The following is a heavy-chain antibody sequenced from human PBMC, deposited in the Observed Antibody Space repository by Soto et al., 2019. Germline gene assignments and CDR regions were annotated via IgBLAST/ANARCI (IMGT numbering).Heavy chain of an antibody. D-gene: IGHD6-19*01. V-gene: IGHV4-30-2*01. J-gene: IGHJ4*02. Sequence: SETLSLTCTVSGGSISSGDYYWSWIRQPPGKGLEWIGYIYHSGSTYYNPSLKSRVTISVDRSKNQFSLKLSSVTAADTAVYYCARVAVAGTRFDYWGQGTLVTVSS. CDR2: IYHSGST. CDR3: ARVAVAGTRFDY. CDR1: GGSISSGDYY.